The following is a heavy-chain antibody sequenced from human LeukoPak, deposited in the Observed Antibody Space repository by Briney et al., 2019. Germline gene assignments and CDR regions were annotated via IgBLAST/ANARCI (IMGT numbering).Heavy chain of an antibody. Sequence: SETLSLTCTDSGGSISGSYWSWIRQPPGKGLEWIAYMYNSGSTNYNPSLKSRVTISIDTSKNQFSLKLSSLTAADTAIYYCARGIESYGDYGYWGQGILVTVSS. CDR2: MYNSGST. J-gene: IGHJ4*02. V-gene: IGHV4-59*01. CDR1: GGSISGSY. D-gene: IGHD4-17*01. CDR3: ARGIESYGDYGY.